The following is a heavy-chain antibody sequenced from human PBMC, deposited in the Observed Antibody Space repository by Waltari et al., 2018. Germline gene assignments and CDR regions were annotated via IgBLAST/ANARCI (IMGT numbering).Heavy chain of an antibody. D-gene: IGHD6-6*01. CDR1: GFTFSSYS. V-gene: IGHV3-48*04. CDR3: ARGGYSSSSWDY. J-gene: IGHJ4*02. CDR2: ISSSSSTI. Sequence: EVQLVESGGGLVQPGGSLRLSCAASGFTFSSYSMNWVRQAPGKGVEWFSYISSSSSTIYYADSVKGRFTISRDNAKNSLYLQMNSLRAEDTAVYYCARGGYSSSSWDYWGQGTLVTVSS.